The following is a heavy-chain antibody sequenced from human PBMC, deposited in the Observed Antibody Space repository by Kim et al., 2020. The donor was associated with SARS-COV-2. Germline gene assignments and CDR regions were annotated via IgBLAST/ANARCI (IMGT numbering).Heavy chain of an antibody. CDR3: ARGKSEYFGSGRARSFDL. CDR1: FSGYY. V-gene: IGHV4-34*01. D-gene: IGHD3-10*01. CDR2: ITPTGTT. J-gene: IGHJ2*01. Sequence: FSGYYGTWIRQAPGTGLQWIGEITPTGTTNYDPSLRSRVTISVAASEKQFSLTLTSATAADTAVYYCARGKSEYFGSGRARSFDLWGRGSLAT.